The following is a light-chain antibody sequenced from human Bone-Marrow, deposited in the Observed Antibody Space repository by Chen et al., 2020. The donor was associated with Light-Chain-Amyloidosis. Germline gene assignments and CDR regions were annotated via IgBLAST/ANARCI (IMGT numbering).Light chain of an antibody. J-gene: IGLJ1*01. CDR3: SSYTITNTLV. CDR2: EVT. V-gene: IGLV2-14*01. CDR1: SSDVGGDNH. Sequence: QSALTQPASVSGSPGQSINISCTGTSSDVGGDNHVSWYQQHPDKAPKLMIYEVTNRPSWVPDRFSRSNSDNTASLTISGLQTEDEADYFCSSYTITNTLVFGSGTRVTVL.